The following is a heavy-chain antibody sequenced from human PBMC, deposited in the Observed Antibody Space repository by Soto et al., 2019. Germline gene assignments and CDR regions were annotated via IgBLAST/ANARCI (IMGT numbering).Heavy chain of an antibody. Sequence: EVQLLESGGGLVQPGGSLRLSCAASGFTFSSYAMWWVRQAPGKGLECVSAISGGGETTYYADSVKGRFTISRDNSKNTLYLQMNSLRAEDTAVYYCAFNSGSGSYYFDYWGQDTLVTVSS. CDR1: GFTFSSYA. J-gene: IGHJ4*02. CDR3: AFNSGSGSYYFDY. V-gene: IGHV3-23*01. CDR2: ISGGGETT. D-gene: IGHD3-10*01.